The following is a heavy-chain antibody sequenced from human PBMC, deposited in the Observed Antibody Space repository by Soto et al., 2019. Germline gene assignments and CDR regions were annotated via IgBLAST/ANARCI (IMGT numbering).Heavy chain of an antibody. Sequence: VASVKVSCKASGYTFTSYAMHWVRQAPGQRLEWMGWINAGNGNTKYSQKFQGRVTITRGTSASTAYMELSSLRSEDTAVYYCARGGHLVGARQSGAFDIWGQGTMVTVSS. J-gene: IGHJ3*02. CDR3: ARGGHLVGARQSGAFDI. CDR2: INAGNGNT. CDR1: GYTFTSYA. D-gene: IGHD1-26*01. V-gene: IGHV1-3*01.